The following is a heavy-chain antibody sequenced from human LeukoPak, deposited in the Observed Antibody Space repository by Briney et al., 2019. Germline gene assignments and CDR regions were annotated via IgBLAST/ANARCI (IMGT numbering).Heavy chain of an antibody. D-gene: IGHD4-17*01. CDR2: ISSGGST. J-gene: IGHJ4*02. CDR1: GFTVSSNY. CDR3: ARKSTVPYYFDF. V-gene: IGHV3-66*01. Sequence: PGGSLRLSCAASGFTVSSNYMSWVRQAPGKGLEWVSVISSGGSTYYADSVKGRFTISRDNSKNTLYLQMNSLRAEDTAVYYCARKSTVPYYFDFWGQGTLVTVSS.